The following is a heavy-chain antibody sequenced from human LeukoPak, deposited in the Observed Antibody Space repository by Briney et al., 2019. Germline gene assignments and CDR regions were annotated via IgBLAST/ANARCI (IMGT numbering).Heavy chain of an antibody. D-gene: IGHD3-22*01. Sequence: GASVKVSCKASGYTFTGYYMHWVRQAPGQGLEWMGWINPNSGGTNYAQKFQGRVTMTRDTSISTAYMELSRLRSDDTAVYYCARDPYYYDSSGYQGSYYFDYWGQGTLVTVSS. CDR3: ARDPYYYDSSGYQGSYYFDY. CDR1: GYTFTGYY. CDR2: INPNSGGT. J-gene: IGHJ4*02. V-gene: IGHV1-2*02.